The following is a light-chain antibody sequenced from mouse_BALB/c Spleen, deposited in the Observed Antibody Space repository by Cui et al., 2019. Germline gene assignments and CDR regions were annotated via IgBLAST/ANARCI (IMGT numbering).Light chain of an antibody. CDR2: WAS. CDR3: QQYSSYRT. J-gene: IGKJ1*01. CDR1: QDVGTA. V-gene: IGKV6-23*01. Sequence: DIVMTQSHKFMSTSVGDRVSITCKASQDVGTAVAWYQQKPGQSPKLLIYWASTRHTGVPDRFTGSVSGTDFTLTISNVQSEDLADYFCQQYSSYRTFGGGTKLEIK.